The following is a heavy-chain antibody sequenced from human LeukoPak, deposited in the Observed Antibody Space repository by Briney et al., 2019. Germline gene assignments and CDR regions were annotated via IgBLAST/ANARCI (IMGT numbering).Heavy chain of an antibody. CDR1: GYTFTSYD. Sequence: ASVKVSCKASGYTFTSYDINWVRQATGQGLEWMGWMNPNSGNTGYAQKFQGRVTMTRNTSISTAYMELSSLRSDDTALYYCAKDKSYFGSGSYCFDYWGQGTLVTVSS. CDR2: MNPNSGNT. D-gene: IGHD3-10*01. CDR3: AKDKSYFGSGSYCFDY. J-gene: IGHJ4*02. V-gene: IGHV1-8*01.